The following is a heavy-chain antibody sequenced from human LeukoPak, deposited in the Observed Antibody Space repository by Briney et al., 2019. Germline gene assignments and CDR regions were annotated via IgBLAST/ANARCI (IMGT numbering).Heavy chain of an antibody. V-gene: IGHV4-59*12. J-gene: IGHJ4*02. D-gene: IGHD3-3*01. CDR3: ASSNDFWSGYPY. CDR2: IYYSGST. CDR1: GGSLSSYY. Sequence: SETLSLTCTVSGGSLSSYYWSWVRQPPGKGLEWIGYIYYSGSTNYTPSLKSRVTISVDTSKNQFSLKRSSVSAADTAVYYCASSNDFWSGYPYWGQGTLVTVSS.